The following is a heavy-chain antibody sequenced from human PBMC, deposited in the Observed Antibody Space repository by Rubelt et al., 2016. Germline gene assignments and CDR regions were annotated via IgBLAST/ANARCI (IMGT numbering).Heavy chain of an antibody. CDR1: GGSVSSGSYY. J-gene: IGHJ4*02. V-gene: IGHV4-61*01. Sequence: QVQLQESGPGLVKPSETLSLTCTVSGGSVSSGSYYWSWIRQPPGKGLEWIGYIYYSGSTHYNPSLKSRVAISVDTAKNQFSRKLSYVTAADTAVYYCATQTGHWPFDYWGQGTLVTVSS. CDR3: ATQTGHWPFDY. CDR2: IYYSGST. D-gene: IGHD1-1*01.